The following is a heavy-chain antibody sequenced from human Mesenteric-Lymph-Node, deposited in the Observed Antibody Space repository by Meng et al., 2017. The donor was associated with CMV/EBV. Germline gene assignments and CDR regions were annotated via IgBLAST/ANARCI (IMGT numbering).Heavy chain of an antibody. Sequence: GGSLRLSCAASGFTFSSYWMHWVRQAPGKGLVWVSRINSDGSSTSYADSVKGRFTISRDNAKNTLYLQMNSLRAEDTAVYYCAKDRGSIVLVPAAMGRKRYYYDGMDVWGQGTTVTVSS. CDR2: INSDGSST. CDR3: AKDRGSIVLVPAAMGRKRYYYDGMDV. J-gene: IGHJ6*02. V-gene: IGHV3-74*01. D-gene: IGHD2-2*01. CDR1: GFTFSSYW.